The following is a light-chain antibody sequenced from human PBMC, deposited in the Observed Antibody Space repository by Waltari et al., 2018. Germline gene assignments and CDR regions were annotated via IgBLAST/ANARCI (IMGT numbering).Light chain of an antibody. J-gene: IGLJ3*02. CDR3: SSWDFRLTIWV. V-gene: IGLV1-47*01. Sequence: QSALTQPPSVSGTPGQKVTISCSGGRSNIGTNYVNWYQHFPGSAPKLLFYRDNERPSGGPARFSVSKAGTSASLAISDLRPEDEADYYCSSWDFRLTIWVFGGGSRLTVL. CDR1: RSNIGTNY. CDR2: RDN.